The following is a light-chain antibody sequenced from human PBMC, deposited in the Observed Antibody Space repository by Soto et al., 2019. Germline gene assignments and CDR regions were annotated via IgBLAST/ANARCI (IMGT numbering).Light chain of an antibody. CDR2: DAS. Sequence: TGLTQYPASLCLSPGDRATPSCRASQSVSSYLAWYQQKPGQAPRLLISDASNRATGIPARFSGSGSGTDFTLTISTLEPEDFAVYYCQHRIILPAFGPGTRLEIK. J-gene: IGKJ5*01. CDR3: QHRIILPA. CDR1: QSVSSY. V-gene: IGKV3-11*01.